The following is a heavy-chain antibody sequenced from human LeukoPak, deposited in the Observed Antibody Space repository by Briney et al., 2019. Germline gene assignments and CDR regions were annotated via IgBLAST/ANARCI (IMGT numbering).Heavy chain of an antibody. V-gene: IGHV3-30*02. J-gene: IGHJ4*02. CDR2: IRYDGSNK. Sequence: GGSLRLSCAASGFTFSSYGMHWVRQAPGKGLEWVAFIRYDGSNKYYADSVKGRFTISRDNSKNTLYLQMNSLRAEDTAVYYCAKHSSSGRALDYWGQGTLVTVSS. D-gene: IGHD6-6*01. CDR3: AKHSSSGRALDY. CDR1: GFTFSSYG.